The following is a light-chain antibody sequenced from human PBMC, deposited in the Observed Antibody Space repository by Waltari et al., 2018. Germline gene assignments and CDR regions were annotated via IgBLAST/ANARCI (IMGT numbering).Light chain of an antibody. CDR3: QSWDSTTVV. J-gene: IGLJ2*01. CDR2: QDT. Sequence: SYELTQSPSVSVSPGQTATITCSGDKLGDKYVCWYQPKPGQSPVMVIYQDTKRPSGIPDRFSGSNSGNTATLTISGTQALDEADYYCQSWDSTTVVFGGGTKLTVL. CDR1: KLGDKY. V-gene: IGLV3-1*01.